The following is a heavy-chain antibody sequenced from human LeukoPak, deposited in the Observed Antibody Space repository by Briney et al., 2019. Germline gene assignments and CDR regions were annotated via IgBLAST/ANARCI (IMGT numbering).Heavy chain of an antibody. V-gene: IGHV4-61*02. CDR1: GGSISSGSYY. D-gene: IGHD3-22*01. CDR2: IYTSGRT. Sequence: SQTLSLTCTVSGGSISSGSYYWSWIRQPAGKGLEWIGRIYTSGRTSYNPSLKSRVTISVDTSKNQFSLKLSSVTAADTAVYYCARYGYYYDSSGYYQQYFDYWGQGTLVTVSS. J-gene: IGHJ4*02. CDR3: ARYGYYYDSSGYYQQYFDY.